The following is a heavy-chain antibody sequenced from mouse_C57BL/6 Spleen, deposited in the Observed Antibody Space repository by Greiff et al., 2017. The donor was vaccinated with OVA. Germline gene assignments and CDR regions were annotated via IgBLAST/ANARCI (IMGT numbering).Heavy chain of an antibody. Sequence: QVQLQQPGAELVRPGTSVKLSCKASGYTFTSYWMHWVKQRPGQGLEWIGVIDPSDSYTNYNQKFKGKATLTVDTSSSTAYMQLSSLTSEDSAVYYCARSGILRFYAMDYWGQRTSGTVSS. CDR3: ARSGILRFYAMDY. D-gene: IGHD1-1*01. CDR1: GYTFTSYW. CDR2: IDPSDSYT. J-gene: IGHJ4*01. V-gene: IGHV1-59*01.